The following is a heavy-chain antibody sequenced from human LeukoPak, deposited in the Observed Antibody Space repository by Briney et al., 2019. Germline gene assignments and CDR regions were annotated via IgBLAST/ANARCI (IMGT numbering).Heavy chain of an antibody. V-gene: IGHV3-7*01. J-gene: IGHJ4*02. CDR3: ARETYGGNSYYFDY. D-gene: IGHD4-23*01. CDR1: GFTFSSYW. Sequence: GGSLRLSCAASGFTFSSYWMSWVRQAPGKGLEWVADIKQDGSEKYYVDSVKGRFTISRDNAKNSLYLQMNSLRAEDTAVYYCARETYGGNSYYFDYWGQGTLVTVSS. CDR2: IKQDGSEK.